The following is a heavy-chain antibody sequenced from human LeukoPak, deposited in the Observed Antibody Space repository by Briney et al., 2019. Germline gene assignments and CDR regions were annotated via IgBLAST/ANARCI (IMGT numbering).Heavy chain of an antibody. CDR3: ARVTGYMIEDYFDY. CDR1: GGSISSYY. D-gene: IGHD3-22*01. Sequence: SETLSLTCTVSGGSISSYYWGWIRQPPGKGLEWIGYIYYSGSTNYNPSLKSRVTISVDTSKNQFSLRLSSVTAADTAVYYCARVTGYMIEDYFDYWGQGTLVTVSS. J-gene: IGHJ4*02. CDR2: IYYSGST. V-gene: IGHV4-59*01.